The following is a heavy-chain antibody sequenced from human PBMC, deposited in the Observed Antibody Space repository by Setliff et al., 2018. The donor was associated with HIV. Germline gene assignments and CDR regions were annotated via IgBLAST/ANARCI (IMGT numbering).Heavy chain of an antibody. V-gene: IGHV4-4*07. Sequence: PSETLSLTCTISGGSISGFYWNWIRQSAGKGLQWIGRIYDSGSTKYNPSLKSRVTISVDTSKDQFSLNLHSVTAADTAVYYCARDPPGYGDSNDFWGQGTLVTVSS. D-gene: IGHD4-17*01. J-gene: IGHJ4*02. CDR2: IYDSGST. CDR1: GGSISGFY. CDR3: ARDPPGYGDSNDF.